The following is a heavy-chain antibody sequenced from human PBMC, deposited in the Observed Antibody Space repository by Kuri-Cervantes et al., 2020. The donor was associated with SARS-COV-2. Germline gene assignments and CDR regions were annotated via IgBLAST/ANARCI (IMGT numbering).Heavy chain of an antibody. Sequence: GSLRLSCSVSGDSTSSSNYYWGWIRQPPGKTLEWIGSFYYPATASYNPSLRSRVTIFVDTPKRQISLQLSSVTAADTAVYYCARLANSGWTYWGQGTLVTVSS. D-gene: IGHD6-19*01. J-gene: IGHJ4*02. V-gene: IGHV4-39*01. CDR2: FYYPATA. CDR1: GDSTSSSNYY. CDR3: ARLANSGWTY.